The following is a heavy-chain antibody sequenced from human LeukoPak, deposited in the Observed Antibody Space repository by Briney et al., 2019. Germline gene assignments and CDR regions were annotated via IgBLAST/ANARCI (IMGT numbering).Heavy chain of an antibody. CDR3: ARGTFRYSSGWYHFDY. D-gene: IGHD6-19*01. CDR1: GYTFTSYG. Sequence: ASVKVSCKASGYTFTSYGISWVRQAPGQGLEWMGWISAHNGNTNYAQKLQGRVTMTTDTSTSTAYMELRSLRSDDTAVYYCARGTFRYSSGWYHFDYWGQGTLVTVSS. J-gene: IGHJ4*02. CDR2: ISAHNGNT. V-gene: IGHV1-18*01.